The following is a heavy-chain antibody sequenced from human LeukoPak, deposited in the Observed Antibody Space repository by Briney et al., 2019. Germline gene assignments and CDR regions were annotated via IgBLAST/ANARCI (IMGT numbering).Heavy chain of an antibody. CDR3: AKDPALVGPGDDYDYVWGSDFDY. V-gene: IGHV1-58*01. J-gene: IGHJ4*02. D-gene: IGHD3-16*01. CDR1: GFTFTSSA. Sequence: SVKVSCKASGFTFTSSAVQWVRQARGQRLEWIGWIVVGSGNTNYAQKFQERVTITRDMSTSTAYMELSSLRSEDTAVYYCAKDPALVGPGDDYDYVWGSDFDYWGQGTLVTVSS. CDR2: IVVGSGNT.